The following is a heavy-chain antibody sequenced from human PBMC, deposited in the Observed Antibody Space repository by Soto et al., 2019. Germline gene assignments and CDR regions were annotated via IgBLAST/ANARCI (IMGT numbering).Heavy chain of an antibody. D-gene: IGHD6-19*01. CDR3: AREGGWTYYFDY. V-gene: IGHV1-3*01. CDR1: GYTFTSYT. J-gene: IGHJ4*02. Sequence: QVQLVQSGAEVKKPGASVKVSCKASGYTFTSYTMHWVRQAPGQRLEWMGWSNAGNGNTKYSQKFQGRVTITRDTSESTAYMELSSLRFEDTAVYYCAREGGWTYYFDYWGQRTLVTVSS. CDR2: SNAGNGNT.